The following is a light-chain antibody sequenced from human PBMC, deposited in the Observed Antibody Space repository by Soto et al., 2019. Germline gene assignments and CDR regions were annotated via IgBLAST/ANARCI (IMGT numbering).Light chain of an antibody. V-gene: IGKV1-39*01. J-gene: IGKJ5*01. CDR1: QGISSY. CDR2: AAS. CDR3: QQSYSTPHT. Sequence: DIQLTQSPSFLSASVGDRVTITCRASQGISSYLAWYQQKPGKTPKLLIYAASTLQSGVPSRFSGSGSGTDFTLTISSLQPEDFATYYCQQSYSTPHTFGHGTRLE.